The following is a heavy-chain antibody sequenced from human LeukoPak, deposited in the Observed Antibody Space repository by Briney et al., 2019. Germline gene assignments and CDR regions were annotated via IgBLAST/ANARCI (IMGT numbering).Heavy chain of an antibody. CDR2: ISTSGGST. CDR3: ARARNNYDSSGFSALDY. D-gene: IGHD3-22*01. V-gene: IGHV3-23*01. J-gene: IGHJ4*02. Sequence: GGSLRLSCAATGITFSRYAMSWVRQAPGKGLQWVSAISTSGGSTNYADSVKGRFTISRDNSQSTLYLQMNSLRAEDTAVYYCARARNNYDSSGFSALDYWGQGTLVTVSS. CDR1: GITFSRYA.